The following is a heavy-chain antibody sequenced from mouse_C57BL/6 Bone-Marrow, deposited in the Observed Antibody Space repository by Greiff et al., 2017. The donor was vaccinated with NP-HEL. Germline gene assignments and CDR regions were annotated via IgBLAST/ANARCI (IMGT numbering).Heavy chain of an antibody. D-gene: IGHD1-1*01. Sequence: EVQVVESGGDLVKPGGSLKLSCAASGFTFSSYGMSWVRQTPDKRLEWVATISSGGSYTYYPASVKGRFTISRDNAKNTLYLQMSSLKSEDTAMYYCARPITTVVARGFAYWGQGTLVTASA. V-gene: IGHV5-6*01. CDR1: GFTFSSYG. CDR2: ISSGGSYT. J-gene: IGHJ3*01. CDR3: ARPITTVVARGFAY.